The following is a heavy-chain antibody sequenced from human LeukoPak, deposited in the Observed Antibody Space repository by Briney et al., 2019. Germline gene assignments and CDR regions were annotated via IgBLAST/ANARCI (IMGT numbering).Heavy chain of an antibody. CDR2: ISSSGSTT. CDR1: GFTFSSYE. CDR3: ARTRYYFDY. V-gene: IGHV3-48*03. Sequence: GGSLRLSCAASGFTFSSYEMNWVRQAPGKGLEWVSYISSSGSTTYYTDSVKGRFTLSRDNAKNSLYLQMNSLRDEDTAVYYCARTRYYFDYWGQGTLVTVSS. J-gene: IGHJ4*02.